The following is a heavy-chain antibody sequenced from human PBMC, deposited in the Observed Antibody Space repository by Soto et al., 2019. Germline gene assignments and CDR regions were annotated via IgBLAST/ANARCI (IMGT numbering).Heavy chain of an antibody. V-gene: IGHV3-30*18. Sequence: GGSLRLCCTASGFTFSSYGMHWVRQAPGKGLEWVAVISYDGSNKYYADSVKGRFTISRDNSKNTLYLQMNSLRAEDTAVYYWAKGPTLRNTTPFDYRGQGT. CDR3: AKGPTLRNTTPFDY. D-gene: IGHD1-26*01. CDR2: ISYDGSNK. CDR1: GFTFSSYG. J-gene: IGHJ4*02.